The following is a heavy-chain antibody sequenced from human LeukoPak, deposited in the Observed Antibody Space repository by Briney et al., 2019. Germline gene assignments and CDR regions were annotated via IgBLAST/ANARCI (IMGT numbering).Heavy chain of an antibody. V-gene: IGHV6-1*01. J-gene: IGHJ4*02. CDR2: TYYRSKWYS. CDR3: ARGPYDFWSGYYTYFDY. CDR1: GDSVSSNSAA. D-gene: IGHD3-3*01. Sequence: SQTLSLTCAISGDSVSSNSAAWNWIRQSPSRGLEWLGRTYYRSKWYSDYAVSVKSRITINPDTSKNQFSLQLNSVTPEDTAVYYCARGPYDFWSGYYTYFDYWGQGTLVTVSS.